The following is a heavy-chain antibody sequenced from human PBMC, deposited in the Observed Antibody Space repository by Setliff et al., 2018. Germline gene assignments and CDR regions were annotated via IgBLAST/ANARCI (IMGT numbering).Heavy chain of an antibody. CDR2: ISSAQTT. Sequence: GGSLRLSCAASGFTFSSYAMHWVRQAPGKGLEYVSAISSAQTTYYADSVKGRFTISRDNSKNTLYLQMNSLGAEDTAIYYCIEESAQQLDYWGQGIQVTVSS. CDR3: IEESAQQLDY. V-gene: IGHV3-64D*06. J-gene: IGHJ4*02. CDR1: GFTFSSYA. D-gene: IGHD6-13*01.